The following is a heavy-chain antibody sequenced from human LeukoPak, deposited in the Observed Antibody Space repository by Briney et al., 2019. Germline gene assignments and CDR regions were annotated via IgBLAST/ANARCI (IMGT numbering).Heavy chain of an antibody. CDR1: GYSISSSNW. CDR3: ARALGSSWSYLFDY. CDR2: IYYSGST. J-gene: IGHJ4*02. Sequence: PSETLSLTCAVSGYSISSSNWWGWIRQPPGKGLEWIGYIYYSGSTYYNPSLKSRVTISVDTSKNQFSLKLSSVTAADTAVYYCARALGSSWSYLFDYWGQGTLVTVSS. V-gene: IGHV4-28*03. D-gene: IGHD6-13*01.